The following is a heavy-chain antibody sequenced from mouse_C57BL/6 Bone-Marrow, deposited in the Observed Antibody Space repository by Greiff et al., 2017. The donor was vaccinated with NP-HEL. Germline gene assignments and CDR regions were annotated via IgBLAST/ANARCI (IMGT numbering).Heavy chain of an antibody. J-gene: IGHJ3*01. Sequence: VQLQQSGAELVRPGASVKLSCTASGFNIKDDYMHWVKQRPEQGLEWIGWIDPENGDTESASKFQGKATITADTSSHTAYLQLSSLTSEDTAVYYCTTRGWFAYWGQGTLVTVSA. CDR1: GFNIKDDY. V-gene: IGHV14-4*01. CDR2: IDPENGDT. CDR3: TTRGWFAY.